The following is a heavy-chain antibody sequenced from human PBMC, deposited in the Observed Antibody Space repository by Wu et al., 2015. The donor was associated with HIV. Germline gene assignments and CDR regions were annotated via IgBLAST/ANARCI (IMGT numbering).Heavy chain of an antibody. J-gene: IGHJ3*02. CDR3: AREVTGDRNAFEI. CDR1: GYRFSSYG. V-gene: IGHV1-18*01. Sequence: QVQLVQSGAEVKKTGASVKVSCKGSGYRFSSYGISWVRQAPGQGLEWMGWVSTYSGNTKYAQRLQGRVTMTTDTSTNTAYMEVRSLTSDDTAVYYCAREVTGDRNAFEIWGQGTMVTVSS. D-gene: IGHD7-27*01. CDR2: VSTYSGNT.